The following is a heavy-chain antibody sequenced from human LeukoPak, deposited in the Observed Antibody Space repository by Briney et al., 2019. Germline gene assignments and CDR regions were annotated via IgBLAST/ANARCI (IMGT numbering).Heavy chain of an antibody. J-gene: IGHJ4*02. D-gene: IGHD7-27*01. V-gene: IGHV6-1*01. CDR1: XDSVSXNXXA. CDR2: TYYRSKWYN. Sequence: LSXTXAISXDSVSXNXXAWNWIRQSPSXGLXXLGRTYYRSKWYNDYAASVKSRITINPDTSKNQFSLQLNSVTPEDTAVYYCARDPWGFSFEHWGQGTLVTVSS. CDR3: ARDPWGFSFEH.